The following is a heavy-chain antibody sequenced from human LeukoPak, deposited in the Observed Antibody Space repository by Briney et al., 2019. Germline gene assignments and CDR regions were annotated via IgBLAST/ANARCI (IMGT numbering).Heavy chain of an antibody. Sequence: GASVKVSRKASGYTFTSYDISWVRQAPGQGLEWMGGIIPIFGTANYAQKFQGRVTITADESTSTAYMELSSLRSEDTAVYYCARRRTYYDFWSGYDWGQGTRVTVSS. CDR2: IIPIFGTA. D-gene: IGHD3-3*01. CDR3: ARRRTYYDFWSGYD. J-gene: IGHJ4*02. V-gene: IGHV1-69*13. CDR1: GYTFTSYD.